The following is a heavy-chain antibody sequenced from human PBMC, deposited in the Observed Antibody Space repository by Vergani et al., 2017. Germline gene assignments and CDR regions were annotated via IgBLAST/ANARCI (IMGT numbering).Heavy chain of an antibody. Sequence: EVQLLESGGGLVQPGGSLRLSCAASGFTFSSYAMSWVRQAPGKGLEWVSAISGSGGSTYYADSVKGRFTISRDNSKNTLYLQMNSLRAEDTAVDYCARVPAYYYDSSGYYQDAFDIWGQGTMVTVSS. CDR3: ARVPAYYYDSSGYYQDAFDI. D-gene: IGHD3-22*01. CDR1: GFTFSSYA. CDR2: ISGSGGST. J-gene: IGHJ3*02. V-gene: IGHV3-23*01.